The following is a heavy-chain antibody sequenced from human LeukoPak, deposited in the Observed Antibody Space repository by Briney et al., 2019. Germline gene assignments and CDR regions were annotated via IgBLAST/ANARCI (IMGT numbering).Heavy chain of an antibody. CDR1: GYTFTSYG. D-gene: IGHD3-9*01. J-gene: IGHJ3*02. Sequence: ASVKVSFKASGYTFTSYGISWVRQAPAQGLEWMGWISSYHSYTSYAKKLQGRVTMTTDTSTSTVYMELRNLGSDDTAVYYCARDLGSGYFDWLLSDAFDIWGQGTMVTV. CDR3: ARDLGSGYFDWLLSDAFDI. V-gene: IGHV1-18*01. CDR2: ISSYHSYT.